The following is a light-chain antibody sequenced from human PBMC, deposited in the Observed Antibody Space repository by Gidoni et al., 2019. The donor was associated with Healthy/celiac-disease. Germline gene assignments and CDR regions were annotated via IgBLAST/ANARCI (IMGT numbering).Light chain of an antibody. CDR1: QSVSSY. Sequence: IFLPQAPATLSLSPGERATLSCRASQSVSSYLAWYQQKPGQAPRLLIYDASNRATGIPARFSGSGSGTDFTLTISSLEPEDFAVYYCQQRSNWPRLTFGGGTKVEIK. J-gene: IGKJ4*01. CDR3: QQRSNWPRLT. V-gene: IGKV3-11*01. CDR2: DAS.